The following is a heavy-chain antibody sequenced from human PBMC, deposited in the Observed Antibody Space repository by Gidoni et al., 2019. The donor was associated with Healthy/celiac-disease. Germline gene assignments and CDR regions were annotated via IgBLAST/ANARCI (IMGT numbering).Heavy chain of an antibody. CDR1: GSSISSGGYS. CDR2: IYYSGRT. Sequence: QVQLQESGPGLVKPSQTLSLTCTVSGSSISSGGYSWSWIRQHPWKGLEWLGDIYYSGRTYYNPSLQSRVTISVDTSQNQFSLKLSSVTAADTAVYYCASSNMNYDILTGYRYNWFDPWGQGTLVTVSS. V-gene: IGHV4-31*03. J-gene: IGHJ5*02. CDR3: ASSNMNYDILTGYRYNWFDP. D-gene: IGHD3-9*01.